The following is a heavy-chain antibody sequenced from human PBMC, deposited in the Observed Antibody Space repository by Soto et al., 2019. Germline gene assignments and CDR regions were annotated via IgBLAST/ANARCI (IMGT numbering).Heavy chain of an antibody. CDR3: ARDSYAGTDY. CDR2: INPDGNDR. D-gene: IGHD6-13*01. Sequence: GGSLRLSCVGSGFGFTRSYMAWVRRTPGEGLEWLANINPDGNDRYYVDSIKGRFTISRDNAKSSLYLQMNNLRAEDTALYYCARDSYAGTDYWGQGTLVTVSS. CDR1: GFGFTRSY. V-gene: IGHV3-7*05. J-gene: IGHJ4*02.